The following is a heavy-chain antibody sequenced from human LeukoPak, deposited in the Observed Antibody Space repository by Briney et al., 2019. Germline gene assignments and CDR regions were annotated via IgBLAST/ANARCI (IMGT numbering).Heavy chain of an antibody. V-gene: IGHV3-49*03. CDR1: GFTFGDHA. J-gene: IGHJ4*02. CDR2: IRSKTYGGTT. CDR3: TRRRDGYIFDY. Sequence: PGGSLRLSCTASGFTFGDHAMSWFRQAPGKGLEWVGFIRSKTYGGTTEYAASVKGRFSISRDDSKSIADLQMNSLKTEDTGLYYCTRRRDGYIFDYWGQGTLVTVSS. D-gene: IGHD5-24*01.